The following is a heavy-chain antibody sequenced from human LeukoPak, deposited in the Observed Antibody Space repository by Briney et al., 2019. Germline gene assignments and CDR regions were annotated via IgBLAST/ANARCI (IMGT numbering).Heavy chain of an antibody. D-gene: IGHD3-3*01. J-gene: IGHJ6*02. Sequence: SETLSLTCSVSGGSISSGPYYWIWIRQHPGTGLEWIGYITYSGNTYYYPALNSRVTVSLDTSKTQFSLKLSSVTAADTAVYYCARIAYDALDSYYYGMDVWGQGTTVTVSS. CDR1: GGSISSGPYY. CDR2: ITYSGNT. CDR3: ARIAYDALDSYYYGMDV. V-gene: IGHV4-31*03.